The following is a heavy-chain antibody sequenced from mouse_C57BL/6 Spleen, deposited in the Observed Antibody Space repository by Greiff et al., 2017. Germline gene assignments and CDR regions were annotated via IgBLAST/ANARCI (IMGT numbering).Heavy chain of an antibody. CDR3: SRGGSYYSIYYFDY. J-gene: IGHJ2*01. D-gene: IGHD2-5*01. CDR2: INPYNGGT. V-gene: IGHV1-19*01. Sequence: VQLQQSGPVLVKPGASVKMSCKASGYTFTDYYMNWVKQSHGKSLEWIGVINPYNGGTSYNQKFKGKATLTVDKSYSTAYMELNSLTSEDAAVYYCSRGGSYYSIYYFDYWGQGTTLTVSS. CDR1: GYTFTDYY.